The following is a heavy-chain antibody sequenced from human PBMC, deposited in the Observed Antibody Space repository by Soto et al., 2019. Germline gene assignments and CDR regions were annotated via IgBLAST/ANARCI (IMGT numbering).Heavy chain of an antibody. CDR1: GRSFSDYH. V-gene: IGHV4-34*01. J-gene: IGHJ4*02. Sequence: QVQLHQWGAGLLKPSETLSLTCAVYGRSFSDYHRSWILQPPGKGLEWIGEINHSGSTNYNPSLKSRVTISVDTSRNHFSLKLSSVTAADTAVYYCGGITVPDWGQGTLVTVSS. CDR3: GGITVPD. CDR2: INHSGST. D-gene: IGHD6-19*01.